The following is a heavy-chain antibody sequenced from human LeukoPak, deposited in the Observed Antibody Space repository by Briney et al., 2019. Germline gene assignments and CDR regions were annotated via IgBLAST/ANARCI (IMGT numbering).Heavy chain of an antibody. CDR3: ARGQKTYYYDSSGYYHPSPMDV. CDR1: GFTFSTYA. Sequence: GGSLRLSCAASGFTFSTYAMSWVRQAPGKGLEWVSGISGSGDNTNYADSVKGRFTISRDNSKNTLSLQMSSLRVEDTAVYYCARGQKTYYYDSSGYYHPSPMDVWGKGTTVTISS. V-gene: IGHV3-23*01. D-gene: IGHD3-22*01. CDR2: ISGSGDNT. J-gene: IGHJ6*03.